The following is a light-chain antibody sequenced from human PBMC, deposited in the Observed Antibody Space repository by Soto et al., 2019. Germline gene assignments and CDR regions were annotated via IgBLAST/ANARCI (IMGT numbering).Light chain of an antibody. V-gene: IGLV1-40*01. J-gene: IGLJ2*01. CDR3: QSYDSTLGGAVV. CDR2: DNA. CDR1: TSSIGAGYD. Sequence: QSVLTQPPSVSGAPGQRVTISCTGSTSSIGAGYDVLWYKQVPGTAPKVLIFDNANQPSGVPDRISASKSGTSASLAITGLQADDEGDYYCQSYDSTLGGAVVFGGGTKLTVL.